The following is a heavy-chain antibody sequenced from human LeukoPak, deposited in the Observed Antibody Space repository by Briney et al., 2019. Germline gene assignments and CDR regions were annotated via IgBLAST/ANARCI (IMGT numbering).Heavy chain of an antibody. J-gene: IGHJ4*02. Sequence: GGSLRLSCAASGFTFSSYAINWVRQAPGKGLEWVSAISGSGGSTYYADSVKGRFTISRDNSKNTLYLQMNSLRPEDTAVYYCARDLAMVQGVIDWGQGTRVTVSS. CDR2: ISGSGGST. V-gene: IGHV3-23*01. CDR3: ARDLAMVQGVID. D-gene: IGHD3-10*01. CDR1: GFTFSSYA.